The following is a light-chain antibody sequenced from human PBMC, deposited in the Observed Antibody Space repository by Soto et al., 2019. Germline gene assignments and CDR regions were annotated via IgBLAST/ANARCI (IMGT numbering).Light chain of an antibody. Sequence: TVMTQSPATLSVSPGESATLSCRASQSVNKNVAWYQQKPGQAPRLLIFGAPTRATGIPARFSGSGSGTEFTLTISSLQSEDFAVYYCQQHYDWLTWTFGQGTKV. V-gene: IGKV3D-15*01. CDR1: QSVNKN. CDR2: GAP. CDR3: QQHYDWLTWT. J-gene: IGKJ1*01.